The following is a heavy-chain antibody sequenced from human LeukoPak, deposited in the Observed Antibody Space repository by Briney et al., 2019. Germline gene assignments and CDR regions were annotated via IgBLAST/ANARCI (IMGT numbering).Heavy chain of an antibody. Sequence: GGSLRLSCAASGFTFSGSAIHWVRQAPGKGLEWVSYISGTGRTISYADSVKGRFTISRDNAKNSVYLQMNSLTAEDTAVYYCAREDISGYYIFDYWGQGTLVTVSS. D-gene: IGHD3-22*01. CDR1: GFTFSGSA. V-gene: IGHV3-48*03. CDR2: ISGTGRTI. J-gene: IGHJ4*02. CDR3: AREDISGYYIFDY.